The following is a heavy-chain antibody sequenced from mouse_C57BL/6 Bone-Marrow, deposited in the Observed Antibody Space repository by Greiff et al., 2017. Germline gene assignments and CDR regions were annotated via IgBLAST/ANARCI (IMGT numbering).Heavy chain of an antibody. CDR1: GFSLTSYA. CDR3: ARNSGYDGWYFDV. J-gene: IGHJ1*03. D-gene: IGHD2-2*01. V-gene: IGHV2-9-1*01. Sequence: VHLVESGPGLVAPSQSLSITCTVSGFSLTSYAISWVRQPPGKGLEWLGVIWTGGGTHYNSALKSRLSISKDNSKSQVFLKMNSLQTDDTARYXCARNSGYDGWYFDVWGTGTTVTVSS. CDR2: IWTGGGT.